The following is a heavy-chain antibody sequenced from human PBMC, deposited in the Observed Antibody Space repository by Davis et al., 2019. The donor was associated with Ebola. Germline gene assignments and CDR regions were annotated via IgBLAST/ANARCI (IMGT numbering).Heavy chain of an antibody. Sequence: GSLRLSCAASGFTFSHLGMHWVRQAPGKGLEWIGYYYYTGSTYYSPSLKSRVTISVDTSKNQFSLKLTSVTAADTAVYYCARGDSYYDPSGYYAGPEAPDHWGQGTLVSVSS. D-gene: IGHD3-22*01. J-gene: IGHJ4*02. V-gene: IGHV4-59*11. CDR1: GFTFSHLG. CDR3: ARGDSYYDPSGYYAGPEAPDH. CDR2: YYYTGST.